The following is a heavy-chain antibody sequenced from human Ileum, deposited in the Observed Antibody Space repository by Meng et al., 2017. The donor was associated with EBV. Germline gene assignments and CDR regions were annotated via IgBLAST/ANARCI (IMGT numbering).Heavy chain of an antibody. CDR3: ARENSGGFSGCDY. CDR1: GFTFSDYY. D-gene: IGHD5-12*01. V-gene: IGHV3-11*01. CDR2: ITSSGHAV. Sequence: QVQIVGVGGGLVQPGGSLRLSCAASGFTFSDYYMSWIRQAPGKGLEWLSYITSSGHAVEYADSVKGRFTISRDNAKNSLYLQMNSLRAEDTAVYYCARENSGGFSGCDYWGQGTLVTASS. J-gene: IGHJ4*02.